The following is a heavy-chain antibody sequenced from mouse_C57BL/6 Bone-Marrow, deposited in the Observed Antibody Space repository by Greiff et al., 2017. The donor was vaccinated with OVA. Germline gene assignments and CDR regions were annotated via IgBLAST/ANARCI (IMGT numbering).Heavy chain of an antibody. CDR1: GYSFTDYN. V-gene: IGHV1-39*01. CDR2: INPHYGTT. CDR3: ARSRGNYPYAMDY. D-gene: IGHD2-1*01. Sequence: EVNLVESGPELVKPGASVKISCKASGYSFTDYNMNWVKQSNGKSLEWIGVINPHYGTTSYNQKFKGKATLTVDQSSSTAYMQLNSLTSEDSAVYYCARSRGNYPYAMDYWGQGTSVTVSS. J-gene: IGHJ4*01.